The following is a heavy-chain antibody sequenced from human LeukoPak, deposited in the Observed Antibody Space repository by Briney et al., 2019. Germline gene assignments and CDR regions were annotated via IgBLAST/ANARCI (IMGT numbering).Heavy chain of an antibody. V-gene: IGHV3-23*01. CDR1: GFTFNNYA. D-gene: IGHD2-2*01. J-gene: IGHJ4*02. CDR3: ARDPGALPYFFDS. CDR2: ISGDGISP. Sequence: GGALRLSCSASGFTFNNYALTWVRQTPGQGLECVSAISGDGISPYYADSVRGRFTISRDNSKNTLYLQMNSLRVEDTAVYFCARDPGALPYFFDSWGQGPLVTVSS.